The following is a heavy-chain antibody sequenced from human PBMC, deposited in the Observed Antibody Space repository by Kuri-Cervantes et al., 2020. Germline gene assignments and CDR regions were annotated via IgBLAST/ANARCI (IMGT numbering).Heavy chain of an antibody. Sequence: LSLTCAASGFSFASYDMSWGRQAPGKGLEWVAVIRGRDDYTYTADSVRGRFTISKDYSKSTLYLQMNSLRVEDTALYYCAKGAHFDYWGQGIPVTVSS. D-gene: IGHD3-16*01. CDR1: GFSFASYD. J-gene: IGHJ4*02. V-gene: IGHV3-23*01. CDR3: AKGAHFDY. CDR2: IRGRDDYT.